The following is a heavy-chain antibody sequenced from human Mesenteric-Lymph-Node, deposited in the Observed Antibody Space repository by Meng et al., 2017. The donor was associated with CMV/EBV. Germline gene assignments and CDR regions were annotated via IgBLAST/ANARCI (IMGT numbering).Heavy chain of an antibody. CDR2: IRGNGARR. D-gene: IGHD3-3*01. V-gene: IGHV3-23*01. CDR3: IKSRADVLRFVERLPDPPVDALQI. J-gene: IGHJ3*02. CDR1: GFTFSDYA. Sequence: GESLKISCAASGFTFSDYAMSLVRQAPGRGLEWVSSIRGNGARRHHADSVTGRFTISRANSKNTLFLQMNSLRTEDTAVYYCIKSRADVLRFVERLPDPPVDALQIWGQGTMVTVSS.